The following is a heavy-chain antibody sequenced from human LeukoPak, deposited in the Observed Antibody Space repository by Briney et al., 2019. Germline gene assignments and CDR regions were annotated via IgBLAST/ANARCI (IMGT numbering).Heavy chain of an antibody. CDR2: IYTSGST. D-gene: IGHD6-13*01. V-gene: IGHV4-4*07. CDR3: ARDRGYHAAGGYDAFDI. Sequence: PSETLSLTCTVSGGSISSCYWSWIRQPAGKGLEWIGRIYTSGSTNYNPSLKSRVTMSVDTSKNQFALKLSSVTAADTAVYYCARDRGYHAAGGYDAFDIWGQGTMVTVSS. CDR1: GGSISSCY. J-gene: IGHJ3*02.